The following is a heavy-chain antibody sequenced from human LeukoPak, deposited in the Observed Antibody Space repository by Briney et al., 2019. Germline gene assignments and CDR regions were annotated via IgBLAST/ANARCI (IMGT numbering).Heavy chain of an antibody. CDR2: ISYDGSNK. Sequence: PGGSLRLSCAASGFTFSSYAMHWVRQAPGKGLEWVAVISYDGSNKYYADSVKGRFTISRDNSKNSLYLQMNSLRAEDTAVYYCARGGLYFDYWGQGTLVTVSS. CDR1: GFTFSSYA. CDR3: ARGGLYFDY. J-gene: IGHJ4*02. D-gene: IGHD5-12*01. V-gene: IGHV3-30-3*01.